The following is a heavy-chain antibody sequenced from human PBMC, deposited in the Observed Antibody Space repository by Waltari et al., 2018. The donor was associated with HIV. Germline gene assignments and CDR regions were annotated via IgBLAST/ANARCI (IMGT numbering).Heavy chain of an antibody. V-gene: IGHV4-4*07. CDR3: AREDRWAHGMDV. Sequence: HVQLQESAPGPVKPSETLSISCTVSGGSISTSHASGTRQPAGKRLEWIARINTSGSANYNPTLKGRVTMAVDTSKNQFSLKLSSVTAADTAVYYCAREDRWAHGMDVWGQGTTVTVSS. J-gene: IGHJ6*02. CDR1: GGSISTSH. CDR2: INTSGSA. D-gene: IGHD1-26*01.